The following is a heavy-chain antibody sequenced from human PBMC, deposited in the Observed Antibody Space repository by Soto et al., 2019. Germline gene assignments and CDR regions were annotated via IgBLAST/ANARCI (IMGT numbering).Heavy chain of an antibody. D-gene: IGHD3-10*01. CDR1: GFTFSSYG. J-gene: IGHJ5*02. V-gene: IGHV3-30*18. CDR3: AKDRKVRGVITNNWFDP. Sequence: GGSLRLSCAASGFTFSSYGMHWVRQAPGKGLEWVAVISYDGSNKYYADSVKGRFTISRDNSKNTLYLQMNSLRAEDTAVYYCAKDRKVRGVITNNWFDPWGQGTLVTVSS. CDR2: ISYDGSNK.